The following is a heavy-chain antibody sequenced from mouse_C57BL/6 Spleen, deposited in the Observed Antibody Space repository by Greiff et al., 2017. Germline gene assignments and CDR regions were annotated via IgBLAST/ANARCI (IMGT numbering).Heavy chain of an antibody. J-gene: IGHJ2*01. CDR3: ARGGNYYEDFDY. CDR1: GYTFTSYW. CDR2: INPSNGGT. V-gene: IGHV1-53*01. D-gene: IGHD1-1*01. Sequence: VQLQQPGTELVKPGASVKLSCKASGYTFTSYWMHWVKQRPGQGLEWIGNINPSNGGTNYNEKFKSKATLTVDKSSSTAYMQLSSLTSEGSAVYYCARGGNYYEDFDYWGQGTTLTVSS.